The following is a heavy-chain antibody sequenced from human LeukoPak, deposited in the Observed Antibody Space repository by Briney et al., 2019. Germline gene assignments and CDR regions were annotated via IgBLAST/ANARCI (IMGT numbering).Heavy chain of an antibody. Sequence: GGSLSLSCAASGFSFSSSSMNWVRQAPGKGLEWVSYISSGISTIYYADSVKGRFTISRDNAKNSLYLQMNSLTAEDTAVYYCAREVSMDVWGQGTTVTVSS. V-gene: IGHV3-48*01. CDR1: GFSFSSSS. J-gene: IGHJ6*02. CDR3: AREVSMDV. CDR2: ISSGISTI.